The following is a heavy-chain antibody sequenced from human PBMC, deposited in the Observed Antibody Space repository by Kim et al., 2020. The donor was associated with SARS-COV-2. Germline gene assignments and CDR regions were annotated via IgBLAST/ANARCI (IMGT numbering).Heavy chain of an antibody. J-gene: IGHJ4*02. Sequence: SVKVSCKASGGTFSSYAISWVRQAPGQRLEWMGRIIPILGIANYAQKFQGRVTITADKSTSTAYMELSSLRSEDTAVYYCAREMGYYDSSGYNPSDYWGQGTLVTVSS. CDR2: IIPILGIA. V-gene: IGHV1-69*04. CDR1: GGTFSSYA. CDR3: AREMGYYDSSGYNPSDY. D-gene: IGHD3-22*01.